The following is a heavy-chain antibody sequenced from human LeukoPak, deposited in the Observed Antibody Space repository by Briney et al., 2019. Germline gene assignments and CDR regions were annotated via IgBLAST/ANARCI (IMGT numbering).Heavy chain of an antibody. D-gene: IGHD6-25*01. J-gene: IGHJ3*02. CDR3: ARELRRDDI. CDR2: MNPNSGNG. V-gene: IGHV1-8*03. CDR1: GYAFTSYD. Sequence: ASVKVSCKASGYAFTSYDINWVRQATGQGLEWMGYMNPNSGNGGYAQKFQGGVTITTDTSISTAYMELSGLTSEDTAVYYCARELRRDDIWGQGTLVTVSS.